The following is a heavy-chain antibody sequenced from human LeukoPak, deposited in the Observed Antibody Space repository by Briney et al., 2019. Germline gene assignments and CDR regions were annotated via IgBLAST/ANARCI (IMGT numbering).Heavy chain of an antibody. D-gene: IGHD3-3*01. CDR2: ISWNSGSI. CDR3: ARESNEWSLDY. Sequence: GRSLRLSCAASGFTFDDYAMHWVRQAPGKGLEWVSGISWNSGSIGYADSVKGRFTISRDNAKDSLYLQMNSLRAEDTAVYYCARESNEWSLDYWGQGTLVTVSS. J-gene: IGHJ4*02. CDR1: GFTFDDYA. V-gene: IGHV3-9*01.